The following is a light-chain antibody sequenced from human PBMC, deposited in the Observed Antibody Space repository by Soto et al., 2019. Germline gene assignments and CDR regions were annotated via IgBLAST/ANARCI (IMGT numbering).Light chain of an antibody. Sequence: EIVLTQSPGTLSLSPGERATLSCRASQSVSSSYLAWYQQKPGQAPRLLIYGASSRATGIPDRFSGIGSGTDFPLTISILEPEDFAVYYCQQYGSPPPCTFGQGTKLEIK. CDR3: QQYGSPPPCT. CDR2: GAS. J-gene: IGKJ2*02. V-gene: IGKV3-20*01. CDR1: QSVSSSY.